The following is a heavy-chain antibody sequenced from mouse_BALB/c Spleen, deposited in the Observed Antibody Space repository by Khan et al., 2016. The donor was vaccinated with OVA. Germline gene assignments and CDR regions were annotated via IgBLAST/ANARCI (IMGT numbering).Heavy chain of an antibody. V-gene: IGHV9-3-1*01. CDR2: INTYTGEP. CDR1: GYTFTNYG. Sequence: QIQLVQSGPELKKPGETVKISCKASGYTFTNYGMTWVKQAPGKGLKWMGWINTYTGEPTYADDFKGRFAFSLETSATTASLQINNLKNEDTATYFCARVGSYWYFDVWGAGTTVTVSS. D-gene: IGHD1-1*02. CDR3: ARVGSYWYFDV. J-gene: IGHJ1*01.